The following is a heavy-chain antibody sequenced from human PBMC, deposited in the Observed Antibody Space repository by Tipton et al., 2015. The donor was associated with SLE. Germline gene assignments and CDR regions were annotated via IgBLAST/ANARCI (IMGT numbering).Heavy chain of an antibody. J-gene: IGHJ3*02. CDR2: ISASGATT. Sequence: SLRLSCEASGFTFSSYAMSWVRQAPGKGLEWVSVISASGATTYYADSVKGRFTISRDNAKNTLYLQMSRLRVDDTAVYYCARGKRHDMFDYKRVLDIWGQGTMVSVSS. CDR3: ARGKRHDMFDYKRVLDI. D-gene: IGHD3-10*01. CDR1: GFTFSSYA. V-gene: IGHV3-23*01.